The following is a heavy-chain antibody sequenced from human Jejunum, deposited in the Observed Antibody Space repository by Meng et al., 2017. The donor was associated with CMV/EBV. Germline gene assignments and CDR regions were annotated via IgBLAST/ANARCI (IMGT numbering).Heavy chain of an antibody. D-gene: IGHD3-22*01. J-gene: IGHJ3*01. CDR1: YA. CDR2: ISGGDISR. Sequence: YAVSWVRQAPGKGLGWVSGISGGDISRYCEDSVKGRFTISRDNSKNTVYLQMTSLRAEDTAVYYCAKHDHYDSSGYSVLGAFDVWGHGTMVTVSS. CDR3: AKHDHYDSSGYSVLGAFDV. V-gene: IGHV3-23*01.